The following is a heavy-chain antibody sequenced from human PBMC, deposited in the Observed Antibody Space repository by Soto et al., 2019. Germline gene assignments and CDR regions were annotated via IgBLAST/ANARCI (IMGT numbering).Heavy chain of an antibody. Sequence: QITLKESGPTLVKPTETLTLTCTFSGFSLTSLGETVGWIRQPPGKALEWLALIYWDDDDHYSPSLESRLAITMHDPKNQVVLTLTNMDPVDTPTYHCVHPHTVRRVYDWGQGTLATVPS. D-gene: IGHD5-12*01. CDR1: GFSLTSLGET. V-gene: IGHV2-5*02. J-gene: IGHJ4*02. CDR2: IYWDDDD. CDR3: VHPHTVRRVYD.